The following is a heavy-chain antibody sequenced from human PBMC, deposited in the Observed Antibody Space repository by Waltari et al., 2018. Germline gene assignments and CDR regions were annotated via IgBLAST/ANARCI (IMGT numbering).Heavy chain of an antibody. J-gene: IGHJ4*02. CDR2: INPKSGGT. CDR1: GTHFTDSH. Sequence: QVQLVQSGAEVTKPGASVKVSCKPSGTHFTDSHNHWVRQAPGQGLEWMGWINPKSGGTYYAQTFQGWVTMTRDTSTSTVYMELSSLKSDDTAVYYCARRSCTGECYAPYVYWGQGSLVTVSS. V-gene: IGHV1-2*04. CDR3: ARRSCTGECYAPYVY. D-gene: IGHD2-8*02.